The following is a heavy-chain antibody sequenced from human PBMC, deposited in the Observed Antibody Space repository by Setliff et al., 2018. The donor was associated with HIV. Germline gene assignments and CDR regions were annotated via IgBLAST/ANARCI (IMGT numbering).Heavy chain of an antibody. CDR2: IYWDDDK. D-gene: IGHD3-9*01. Sequence: SGPTLVNPTQTLTLTCTFSGFSLSTSGVGVGWIRQPPGKALEWLALIYWDDDKRYSQSLKSRLTITKDTSKNQVVLTMTNMDPVDTATYYCAHSSGYDILTGYYKDWFDPWGQGTLVTVSS. V-gene: IGHV2-5*02. CDR3: AHSSGYDILTGYYKDWFDP. CDR1: GFSLSTSGVG. J-gene: IGHJ5*02.